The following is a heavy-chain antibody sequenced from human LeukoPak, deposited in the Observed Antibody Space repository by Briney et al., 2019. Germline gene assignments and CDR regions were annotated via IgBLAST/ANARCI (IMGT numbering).Heavy chain of an antibody. CDR2: ISANNGDT. J-gene: IGHJ4*02. D-gene: IGHD6-19*01. Sequence: GASVNVSCKSSGYRFSNYGITWVRQAPGQGLECMGWISANNGDTNYAQNFQGRLTMTTDTSTNTAYMELRSLRSDDTAVYYCARVGSPDSENSGWKLFFDYWGQGTLVTVSS. V-gene: IGHV1-18*01. CDR1: GYRFSNYG. CDR3: ARVGSPDSENSGWKLFFDY.